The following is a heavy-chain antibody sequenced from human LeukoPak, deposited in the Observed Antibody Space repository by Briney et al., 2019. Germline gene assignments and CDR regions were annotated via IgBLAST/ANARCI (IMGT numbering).Heavy chain of an antibody. J-gene: IGHJ4*02. CDR3: ARGRRRAPYFDY. CDR2: IYYSGST. CDR1: GGSISSSSYS. Sequence: SETLSLTCTVSGGSISSSSYSWGWIRQPPGKGLEWIGSIYYSGSTYYNPSLKSRVTISVDTSKNQFSPKLSSVTAADTAVYYCARGRRRAPYFDYWGQGTLVTVSS. V-gene: IGHV4-39*07. D-gene: IGHD6-25*01.